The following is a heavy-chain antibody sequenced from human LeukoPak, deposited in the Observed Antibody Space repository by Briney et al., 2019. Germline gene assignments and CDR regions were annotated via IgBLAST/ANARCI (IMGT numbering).Heavy chain of an antibody. Sequence: GGSLGLSCAASGFTFSSYWMSWVRQAPGEGLEWVAKINQDGTEKAYVDSVRGRFTISRDNAKNSLFLQMNSLRAEDTAVYYCARGPLIAAAGTWWGQGTLVTVSS. V-gene: IGHV3-7*03. J-gene: IGHJ4*02. CDR2: INQDGTEK. CDR3: ARGPLIAAAGTW. D-gene: IGHD6-13*01. CDR1: GFTFSSYW.